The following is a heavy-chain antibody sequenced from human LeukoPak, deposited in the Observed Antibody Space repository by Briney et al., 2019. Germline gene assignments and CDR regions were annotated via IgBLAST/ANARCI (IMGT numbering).Heavy chain of an antibody. CDR2: IWYDGSNK. CDR3: ARDRDSSGYDYFDY. V-gene: IGHV3-33*08. Sequence: AGGSLRLSCAASGFTFSSYGMHWVRQAPGKGLEWVAVIWYDGSNKYYADSVKGRFTISRDNSKNTLYLQMNSLRAEDTAVYYCARDRDSSGYDYFDYWGQGTLVTVSS. J-gene: IGHJ4*02. CDR1: GFTFSSYG. D-gene: IGHD3-22*01.